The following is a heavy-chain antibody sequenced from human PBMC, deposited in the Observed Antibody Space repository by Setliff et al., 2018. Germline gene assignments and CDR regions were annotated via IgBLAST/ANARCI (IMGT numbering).Heavy chain of an antibody. Sequence: PSETLSLTCAVSGYWDWIRQSPEKGLEWIGTIYQNGITYYNPSVKSRVTISVDKSKNQFSLSLRSVTAADTAVYYCATDGPVLNGDYISWGQGTLVTVSS. CDR2: IYQNGIT. V-gene: IGHV4-38-2*02. D-gene: IGHD3-10*01. CDR1: GY. CDR3: ATDGPVLNGDYIS. J-gene: IGHJ5*02.